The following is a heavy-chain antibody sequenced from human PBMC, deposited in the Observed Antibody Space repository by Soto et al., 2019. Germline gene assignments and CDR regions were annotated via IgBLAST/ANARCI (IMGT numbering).Heavy chain of an antibody. J-gene: IGHJ4*02. Sequence: SETLSLTCTVSGGSISSYYWSWIRQPPGKGLEWIGYIYYSGSTNYNPSLKSRVTISVDTSKNQFSLKLNSVTAADTAVYYCAGLCSESKDYGHWGQGTLVTVSS. CDR1: GGSISSYY. V-gene: IGHV4-59*08. D-gene: IGHD3-10*01. CDR2: IYYSGST. CDR3: AGLCSESKDYGH.